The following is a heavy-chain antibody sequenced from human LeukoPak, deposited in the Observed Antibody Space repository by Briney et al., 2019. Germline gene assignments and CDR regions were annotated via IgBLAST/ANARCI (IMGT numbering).Heavy chain of an antibody. J-gene: IGHJ6*03. CDR2: IKHSGST. D-gene: IGHD3-16*01. Sequence: SETLSLTCAVHGGYFCGYYWSWIRQAPGKGLGGIGQIKHSGSTNYNPSLRSRVTISVDTSKNQFSLKLSSVTAADTAVYYCARRAGFAGNYYYYMDVWGKGTTVTVSS. V-gene: IGHV4-34*01. CDR3: ARRAGFAGNYYYYMDV. CDR1: GGYFCGYY.